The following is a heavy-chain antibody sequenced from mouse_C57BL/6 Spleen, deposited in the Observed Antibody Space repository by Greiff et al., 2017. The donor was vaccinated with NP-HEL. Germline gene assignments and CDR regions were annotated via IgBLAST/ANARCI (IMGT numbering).Heavy chain of an antibody. CDR2: IYPRSGNT. Sequence: QVQLQQSGAELARPGASVKLSCKASGYTFTSYGISWVKQRTGQGLEWIGEIYPRSGNTYYNEKFKGKATLTADKSSSTAYMELRSLTSEDSAVYFCARGERWLRYFDYWGQGTTLTVSS. CDR3: ARGERWLRYFDY. CDR1: GYTFTSYG. V-gene: IGHV1-81*01. J-gene: IGHJ2*01. D-gene: IGHD2-2*01.